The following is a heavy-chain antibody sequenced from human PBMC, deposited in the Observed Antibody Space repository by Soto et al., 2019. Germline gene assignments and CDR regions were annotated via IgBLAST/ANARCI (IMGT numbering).Heavy chain of an antibody. V-gene: IGHV1-58*02. CDR1: GFTFSDSA. CDR3: AATLDWGSYDFGGYPS. CDR2: IVAASGKT. D-gene: IGHD3-22*01. J-gene: IGHJ4*02. Sequence: SVKVSCKASGFTFSDSAMQWVRQARGQRLEWIGWIVAASGKTDYSQIFQERVTITRDMSTSTAYMELSSLSSEDTAVYYCAATLDWGSYDFGGYPSWGQGTLVTVSS.